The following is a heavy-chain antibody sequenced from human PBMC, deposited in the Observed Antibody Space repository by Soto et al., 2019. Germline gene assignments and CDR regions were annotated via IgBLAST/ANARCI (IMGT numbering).Heavy chain of an antibody. V-gene: IGHV1-69*02. CDR2: IIPLFGIT. D-gene: IGHD2-2*01. J-gene: IGHJ4*02. CDR3: ATFYGGDCTTTTCYGDFDY. CDR1: GGIFNRYS. Sequence: QVQLVQSGAEVKKPGSSVKVSCKASGGIFNRYSVSWVRQAPGQGLEWMGRIIPLFGITNYAQKFQGRVMITADKSTSTGYREVNGLRSEDTALYYCATFYGGDCTTTTCYGDFDYWGQGTLVTVTS.